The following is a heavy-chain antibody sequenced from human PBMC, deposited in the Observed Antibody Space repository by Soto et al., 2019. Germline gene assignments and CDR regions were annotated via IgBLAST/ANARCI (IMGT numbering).Heavy chain of an antibody. J-gene: IGHJ6*02. Sequence: ASETLSLTCTVSGGSISSYYWSWIRQPPGKGLEWIGYIYYSGSTNYNPSLKRRVTISVDTSKNQFSLKLSSVTAADTAVYYCARESTTTNYYYYGMDVWGQGTTVTVSS. CDR3: ARESTTTNYYYYGMDV. CDR2: IYYSGST. D-gene: IGHD4-17*01. CDR1: GGSISSYY. V-gene: IGHV4-59*01.